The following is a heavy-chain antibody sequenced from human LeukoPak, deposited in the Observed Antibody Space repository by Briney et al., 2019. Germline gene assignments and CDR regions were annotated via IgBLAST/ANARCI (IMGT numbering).Heavy chain of an antibody. CDR3: AGDPGGIASNGAP. CDR2: TKQDGSEK. J-gene: IGHJ5*02. CDR1: GFTFSSYY. V-gene: IGHV3-7*01. Sequence: GGSLRLSCAASGFTFSSYYMSWVRQAPGKGPEWVASTKQDGSEKYYVDSVKGRFTISRDNAKNSVYLHMTSLRAEDTAVYYCAGDPGGIASNGAPWGQGTQVTVSS. D-gene: IGHD6-13*01.